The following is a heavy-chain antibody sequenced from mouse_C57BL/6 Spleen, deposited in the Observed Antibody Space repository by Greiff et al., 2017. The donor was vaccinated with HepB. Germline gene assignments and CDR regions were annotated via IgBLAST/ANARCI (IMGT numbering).Heavy chain of an antibody. V-gene: IGHV3-1*01. Sequence: EVHLVESGPGMVKPSQSLSLTCTVTGYSITSGYDWHWIRHFPGNKLEWMGYISYSGSTNYNPSLKSRVSITHDTSKNHFFLKLNSVTTEDTATYYCARGVDYAMDYWGQGTSVTVSS. D-gene: IGHD1-1*01. CDR2: ISYSGST. CDR3: ARGVDYAMDY. CDR1: GYSITSGYD. J-gene: IGHJ4*01.